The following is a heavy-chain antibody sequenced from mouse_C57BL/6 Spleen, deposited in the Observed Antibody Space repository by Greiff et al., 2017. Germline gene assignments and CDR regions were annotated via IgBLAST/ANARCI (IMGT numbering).Heavy chain of an antibody. CDR3: ANYYGSSWAMDY. V-gene: IGHV1-55*01. Sequence: VKLQESGAELVKPGASVKMSCKASGYTFTSYWITWVKQRPGQGLEWIGDIYPGSGSTNYNEKFKSKATLTVDPSSSTAYMQLSSLTSEDSAVYYCANYYGSSWAMDYWGQGTSVTVSS. CDR1: GYTFTSYW. D-gene: IGHD1-1*01. CDR2: IYPGSGST. J-gene: IGHJ4*01.